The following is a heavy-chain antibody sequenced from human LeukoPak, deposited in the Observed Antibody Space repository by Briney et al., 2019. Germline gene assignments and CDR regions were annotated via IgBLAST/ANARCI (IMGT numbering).Heavy chain of an antibody. V-gene: IGHV4-34*01. CDR1: GGSFSGYY. Sequence: SETLSLTCAVYGGSFSGYYWSWIRQPPGKGLEWIGEINHSGSTNYNPSLKSRVTISVDTSKNQFSLKLNSVTAADTAVYYCARGRYQPLLYDRYYYYGMDVWGQGTTVTVSS. D-gene: IGHD2-2*01. CDR2: INHSGST. CDR3: ARGRYQPLLYDRYYYYGMDV. J-gene: IGHJ6*02.